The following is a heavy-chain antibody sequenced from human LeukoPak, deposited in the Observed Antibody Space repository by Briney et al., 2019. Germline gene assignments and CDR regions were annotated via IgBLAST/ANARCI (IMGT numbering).Heavy chain of an antibody. V-gene: IGHV4-59*01. Sequence: SETLSLTCPGTGGSISSYYWSWIRQPAGKGLEWIGYIYYTGSTNYNPSLKSRVTISVDTSKNQFSLKLSSVTAADTAVYYCARQQLSQLYYFDNWGQGTLVTVSS. D-gene: IGHD6-13*01. CDR2: IYYTGST. CDR3: ARQQLSQLYYFDN. CDR1: GGSISSYY. J-gene: IGHJ4*02.